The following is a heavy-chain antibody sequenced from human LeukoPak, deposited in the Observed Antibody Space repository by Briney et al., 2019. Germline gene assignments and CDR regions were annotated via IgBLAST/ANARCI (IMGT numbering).Heavy chain of an antibody. D-gene: IGHD3-10*01. CDR3: ARVAKHFRGGLPFYFMEV. V-gene: IGHV4-61*02. Sequence: SETLSLTCTVSGGSISSGGYYWSWIRQPAGKGLEWLGRIHSSGSTDYNPSLNSRVTISVDTSKKEFSLKLTSVIAADTAVYFCARVAKHFRGGLPFYFMEVWGRGTAVTISS. CDR1: GGSISSGGYY. CDR2: IHSSGST. J-gene: IGHJ6*03.